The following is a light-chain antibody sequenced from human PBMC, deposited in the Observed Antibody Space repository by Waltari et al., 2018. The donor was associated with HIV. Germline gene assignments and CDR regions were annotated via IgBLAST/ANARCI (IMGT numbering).Light chain of an antibody. V-gene: IGLV1-47*01. Sequence: QSVLTQPPSASGTPGQRVTISCSGSTPHIGSYYVYWYQQLPGTAPKLLIYRNNQRPSGVPDRFSGSKSGTSASLAISGLRSEDEADYYCAAWDDSLSVVFGGGTKLTVL. CDR3: AAWDDSLSVV. CDR2: RNN. J-gene: IGLJ2*01. CDR1: TPHIGSYY.